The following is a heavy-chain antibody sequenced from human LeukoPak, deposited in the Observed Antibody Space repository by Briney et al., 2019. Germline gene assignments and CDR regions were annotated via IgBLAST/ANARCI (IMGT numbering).Heavy chain of an antibody. D-gene: IGHD2-15*01. CDR1: GFNSSSYA. V-gene: IGHV3-23*01. Sequence: PGGSLRLSCAASGFNSSSYAMSWVRQAPGKGLEWVSVISGSGGSTYYAESVKGRFTISRDNSKNTLYLQMNSLRAEDTAVYYCAKVLNPGGQCSGGSCYSAFDIWGQGTMVTVSS. CDR2: ISGSGGST. J-gene: IGHJ3*02. CDR3: AKVLNPGGQCSGGSCYSAFDI.